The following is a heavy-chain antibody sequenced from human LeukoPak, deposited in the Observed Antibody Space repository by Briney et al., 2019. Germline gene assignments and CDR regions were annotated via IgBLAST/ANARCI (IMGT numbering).Heavy chain of an antibody. V-gene: IGHV3-23*01. D-gene: IGHD6-19*01. CDR1: GFTFDDYG. Sequence: PGGSLRLSCAASGFTFDDYGMSWVRQAPGKGLEWVSAISGSGGSTYYADSVKGRFTISRDNSKNTLYLQMNSLRAEDTAVYYCAKLRSYYYYYMDVWGKGTTVTVSS. J-gene: IGHJ6*03. CDR2: ISGSGGST. CDR3: AKLRSYYYYYMDV.